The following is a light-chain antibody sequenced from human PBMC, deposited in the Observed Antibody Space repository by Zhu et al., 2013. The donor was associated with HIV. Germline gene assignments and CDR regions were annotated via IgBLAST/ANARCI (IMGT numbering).Light chain of an antibody. CDR1: QDIGNS. V-gene: IGKV1-33*01. Sequence: DVQMTQSPSSLSASIGDRVTITCQASQDIGNSLNWYQQQAGTAPKLLIYEASNLETGVPSRFSGGGSGTDFTLTISCLQSEDFATYYCQQYYSYPWTFGQGTKVEIK. J-gene: IGKJ1*01. CDR2: EAS. CDR3: QQYYSYPWT.